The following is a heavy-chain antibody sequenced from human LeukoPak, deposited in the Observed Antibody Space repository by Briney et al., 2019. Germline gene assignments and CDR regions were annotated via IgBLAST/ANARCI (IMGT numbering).Heavy chain of an antibody. CDR1: GYSISSGYY. D-gene: IGHD6-13*01. CDR2: IYHSGST. J-gene: IGHJ1*01. V-gene: IGHV4-38-2*02. CDR3: ARMGPAAAGIVD. Sequence: SETLSLTCTVSGYSISSGYYWGWIRQPPGKGLEWIGSIYHSGSTYYNPSLKSRVTISVDTSKNQFSLKLSSVTAADTAVYYCARMGPAAAGIVDWGQGTLVTVSS.